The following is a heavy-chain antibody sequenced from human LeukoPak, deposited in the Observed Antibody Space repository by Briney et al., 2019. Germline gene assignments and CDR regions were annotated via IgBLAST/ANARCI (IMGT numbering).Heavy chain of an antibody. J-gene: IGHJ6*02. V-gene: IGHV3-66*01. CDR2: IYSSGST. CDR3: ARARTNGGFCSGGSCSSNGYYYYGLDV. CDR1: GFTVSSNY. D-gene: IGHD2-15*01. Sequence: GGSLRLSCAASGFTVSSNYMSWVRQAPGKGLEWVSVIYSSGSTYYADSVKDRFTISRDNSKNTLYLQMNSLRAEDTALYYCARARTNGGFCSGGSCSSNGYYYYGLDVWGQGTTVTVSS.